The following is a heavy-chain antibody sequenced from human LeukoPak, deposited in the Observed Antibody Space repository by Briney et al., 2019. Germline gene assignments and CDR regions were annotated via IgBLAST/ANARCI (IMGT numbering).Heavy chain of an antibody. V-gene: IGHV3-23*01. J-gene: IGHJ4*02. D-gene: IGHD3-22*01. Sequence: PGGSLRLSCAASGFTFSSYAMSWVRQAPGKGLGWVSAISGSGGSTYYADSVKGRFTISRDNSKNTLYLQMNSPRAEDTAVYYCARVPTYYYDNSGYYYSDYWGQGTLVTVSS. CDR2: ISGSGGST. CDR1: GFTFSSYA. CDR3: ARVPTYYYDNSGYYYSDY.